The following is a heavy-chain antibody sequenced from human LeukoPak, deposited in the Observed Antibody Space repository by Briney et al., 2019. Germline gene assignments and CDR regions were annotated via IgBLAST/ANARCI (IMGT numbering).Heavy chain of an antibody. D-gene: IGHD3-16*01. CDR2: MNPNSGNT. CDR3: ARSRPYGGTEFDY. Sequence: ASVKVSCKASGYTFTSFDINWVRQATGQGLEWMGWMNPNSGNTGYEQKFQGGVTMTRNTSISTAYMELSSLRSGDTAVYFCARSRPYGGTEFDYWGQGILVTVS. V-gene: IGHV1-8*01. J-gene: IGHJ4*02. CDR1: GYTFTSFD.